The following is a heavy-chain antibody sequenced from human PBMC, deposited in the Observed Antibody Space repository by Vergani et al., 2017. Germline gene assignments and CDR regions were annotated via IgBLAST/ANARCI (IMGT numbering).Heavy chain of an antibody. V-gene: IGHV3-33*01. J-gene: IGHJ3*02. CDR3: ARGLWAGLSATPDSLDI. CDR2: IWYDGSNK. CDR1: GFTFSSYG. Sequence: QVQLVESGGGVVQPGRSLRLSCAASGFTFSSYGMHWVRQAPGKGLEWVAVIWYDGSNKYYADSVKGRFTISRDNSKNTLYLQMNSLRAEDTAVYYCARGLWAGLSATPDSLDIWGQGTMVTVSS. D-gene: IGHD3-16*01.